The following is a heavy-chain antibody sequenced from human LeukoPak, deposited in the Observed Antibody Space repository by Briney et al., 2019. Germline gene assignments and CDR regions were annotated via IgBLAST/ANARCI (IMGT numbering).Heavy chain of an antibody. J-gene: IGHJ3*02. V-gene: IGHV4-31*03. CDR1: GGSISSGGYY. D-gene: IGHD5-18*01. CDR2: IYYSGST. CDR3: VREYDGPVRLWRHGAFDI. Sequence: SETLSLTCTVSGGSISSGGYYWSWSRQHPGKGLEWIGYIYYSGSTYYNPSLKSRVTISVDTSKNQFSLKLSSVTAADTAVYYCVREYDGPVRLWRHGAFDIRGQGTMVTVSS.